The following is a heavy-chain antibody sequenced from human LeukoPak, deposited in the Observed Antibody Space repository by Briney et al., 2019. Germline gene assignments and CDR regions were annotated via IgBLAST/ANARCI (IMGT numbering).Heavy chain of an antibody. CDR1: GGSISSTTDY. CDR3: ARGLRYCTNGVCYSRWIDY. J-gene: IGHJ4*02. CDR2: IFYSGTT. Sequence: SETLSLTCTVSGGSISSTTDYWGWIRQPPGKGLEWIGSIFYSGTTYYNPSLKSRVTISVDTSKNQFSLKLSSVTAADTAVYYCARGLRYCTNGVCYSRWIDYWGQGTLATVSS. D-gene: IGHD2-8*01. V-gene: IGHV4-39*01.